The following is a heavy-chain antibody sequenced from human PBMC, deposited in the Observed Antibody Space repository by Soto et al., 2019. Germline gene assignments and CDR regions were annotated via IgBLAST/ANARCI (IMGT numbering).Heavy chain of an antibody. CDR1: GFTFSSYA. Sequence: PGGSLRLSCAASGFTFSSYAMHGVRQATGKGLEYVSTINNNGGSTYYANSVKGRFTISRDNSKNTLYLQMGSLRAEDMAVYYCATTIAAAGGYYFNYWGQGTLVTVSS. D-gene: IGHD6-13*01. V-gene: IGHV3-64*01. CDR3: ATTIAAAGGYYFNY. CDR2: INNNGGST. J-gene: IGHJ4*02.